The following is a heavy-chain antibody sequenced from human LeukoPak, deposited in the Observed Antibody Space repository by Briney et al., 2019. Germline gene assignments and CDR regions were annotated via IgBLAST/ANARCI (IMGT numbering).Heavy chain of an antibody. J-gene: IGHJ5*02. D-gene: IGHD2-2*01. CDR3: AKDPGSWVVPAVTGWFDP. CDR1: GFTFSSYW. CDR2: IKQDGSEK. Sequence: GGSLRLSCAASGFTFSSYWMSWVRQAPGKGLEWVANIKQDGSEKYYADSVKGRFTISRDNSKNTLYLQMNSLRAEDTAVYYCAKDPGSWVVPAVTGWFDPWGQGTLVTVSS. V-gene: IGHV3-7*01.